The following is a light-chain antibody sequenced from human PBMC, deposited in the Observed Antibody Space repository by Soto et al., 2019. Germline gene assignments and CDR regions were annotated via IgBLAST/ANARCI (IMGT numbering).Light chain of an antibody. CDR2: DVS. Sequence: QSALTQPASVSGSPGQSITISCTGTSFKNVSWYQQHPGQAPKPLIYDVSYRPSGISHRFSCPESAYPASLTISGLQAEDEADYYCSSYSFTTSLYVFGTGTKLTVL. CDR1: SFKN. J-gene: IGLJ1*01. V-gene: IGLV2-14*03. CDR3: SSYSFTTSLYV.